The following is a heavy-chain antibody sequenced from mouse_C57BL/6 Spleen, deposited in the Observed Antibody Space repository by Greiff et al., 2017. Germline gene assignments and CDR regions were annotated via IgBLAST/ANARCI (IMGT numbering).Heavy chain of an antibody. Sequence: VQLQQPGAELVKPGASVKLSCKASGYTFTSYWMQWVKQRPGQGLEWIGEIDPSDSYTNYNQKFKGKATLTVDTSSSTAYMQLSSLTSEDSAVYYCARVLIYYGNYEGYYWGQGTTLTVSS. CDR3: ARVLIYYGNYEGYY. CDR2: IDPSDSYT. J-gene: IGHJ2*01. CDR1: GYTFTSYW. D-gene: IGHD2-1*01. V-gene: IGHV1-50*01.